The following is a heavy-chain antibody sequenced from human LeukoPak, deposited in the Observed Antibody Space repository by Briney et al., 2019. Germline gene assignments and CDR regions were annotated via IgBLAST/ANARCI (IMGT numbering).Heavy chain of an antibody. CDR1: GFTFSNYA. D-gene: IGHD3-22*01. V-gene: IGHV3-23*01. J-gene: IGHJ4*02. Sequence: GGSLRLSCAASGFTFSNYAMTWVRQAPGKGLEWVSAITDSGSSTYYADSVKGRFTISRDNSKNTLYLQMNSLSAEDTALYYCAKDRGTSAYYPIDYWGQGTLVTVSS. CDR3: AKDRGTSAYYPIDY. CDR2: ITDSGSST.